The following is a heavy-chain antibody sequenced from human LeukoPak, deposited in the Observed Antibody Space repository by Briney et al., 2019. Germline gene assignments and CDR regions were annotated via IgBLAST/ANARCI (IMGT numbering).Heavy chain of an antibody. CDR3: VKDRSIAAPNNDFFDS. V-gene: IGHV3-64D*06. D-gene: IGHD6-6*01. J-gene: IGHJ4*02. CDR2: ISSNGATT. CDR1: AFTFNRFY. Sequence: PGGSLRLSSSGSAFTFNRFYLHWVPQAPGKGLEFLSHISSNGATTYYADSVKGRFTISRDNSKNTLYLQMSSLRADDTAVYYCVKDRSIAAPNNDFFDSWGQGALVTVSS.